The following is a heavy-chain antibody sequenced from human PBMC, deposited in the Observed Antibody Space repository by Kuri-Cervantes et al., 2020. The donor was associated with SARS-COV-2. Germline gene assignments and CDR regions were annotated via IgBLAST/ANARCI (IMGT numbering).Heavy chain of an antibody. J-gene: IGHJ5*02. Sequence: SETLSPTCTVSGGSISSSSYYWGWIRQPPGKGLEWIGCIYYSGSTTYNPSLKSRVTISLDTSNNQVSLRLTSATAADAAVYCCGKGSWVQQWHRYSDPWGQGTLVTVSS. CDR1: GGSISSSSYY. CDR2: IYYSGST. V-gene: IGHV4-39*07. D-gene: IGHD6-19*01. CDR3: GKGSWVQQWHRYSDP.